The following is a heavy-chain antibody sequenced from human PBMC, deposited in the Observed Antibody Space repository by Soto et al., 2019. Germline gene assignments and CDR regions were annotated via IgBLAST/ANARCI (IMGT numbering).Heavy chain of an antibody. CDR3: ARQTGAFGYYFDS. J-gene: IGHJ4*02. CDR1: GGSISSNLYY. D-gene: IGHD3-3*01. V-gene: IGHV4-39*01. Sequence: QVRLQESGPGLVKPSETLSLACSVSGGSISSNLYYWGWVRQPPGQGLEWLGAVYHTGNTWYNPSLKSRVTISVDTSKSQFSLKLKSVSASDTAIDYCARQTGAFGYYFDSWGPGLLVTISS. CDR2: VYHTGNT.